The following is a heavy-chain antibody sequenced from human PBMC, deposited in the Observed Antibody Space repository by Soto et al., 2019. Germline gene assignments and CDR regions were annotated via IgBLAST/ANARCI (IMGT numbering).Heavy chain of an antibody. CDR1: GFTVGSSY. CDR3: ARVSATAKTFDY. V-gene: IGHV3-53*01. CDR2: IYTGGST. Sequence: GSLRLSCTTSGFTVGSSYMSWVRQAPGRGLEWVSVIYTGGSTYYADSVKGRFTISRDNSKNTLYLQMHSLRAEDTALYYCARVSATAKTFDYWGQGTLVTVSS. J-gene: IGHJ4*02.